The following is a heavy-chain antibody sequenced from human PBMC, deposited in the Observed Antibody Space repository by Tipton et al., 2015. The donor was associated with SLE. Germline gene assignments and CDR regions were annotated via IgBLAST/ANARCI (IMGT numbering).Heavy chain of an antibody. CDR1: GGSISSYY. CDR2: IYYSGST. V-gene: IGHV4-59*08. J-gene: IGHJ4*02. CDR3: ARAALQLWHDY. D-gene: IGHD5-24*01. Sequence: TLSLTCTVSGGSISSYYWSWIRQPPGKGLEWIGYIYYSGSTNYNPSLKSRVTISVDTSKNQFSLKLSSVTAADTAVYYCARAALQLWHDYWGQGTLVTVSS.